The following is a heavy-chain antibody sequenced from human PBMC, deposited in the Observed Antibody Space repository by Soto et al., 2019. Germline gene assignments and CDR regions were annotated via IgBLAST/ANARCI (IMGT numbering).Heavy chain of an antibody. Sequence: GGSLRLSCAASGFTFSSYDMHWVRQAPGKGLEWVAVISYDGSNKYYADSVKGRFTISRDNSKNTLYLQMNSLRAEDTAVYYCAKDHLYYYDSRANWFDPWGQGTLVTVSS. D-gene: IGHD3-22*01. CDR2: ISYDGSNK. J-gene: IGHJ5*02. V-gene: IGHV3-30-3*01. CDR3: AKDHLYYYDSRANWFDP. CDR1: GFTFSSYD.